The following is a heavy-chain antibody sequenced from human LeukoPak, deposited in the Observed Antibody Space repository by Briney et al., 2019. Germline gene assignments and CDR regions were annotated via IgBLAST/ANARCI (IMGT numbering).Heavy chain of an antibody. CDR1: GFTFSSYW. Sequence: PGGSLRLSCAASGFTFSSYWMHWVRQAPGKGLVWVSRINSDGSSTSYADSVKGRFTISRDNSKNTLSLQMNSLRAEDTAIYYCAKDSAAPFYYFDCWGQGTLVTVSS. CDR3: AKDSAAPFYYFDC. J-gene: IGHJ4*02. D-gene: IGHD2-15*01. CDR2: INSDGSST. V-gene: IGHV3-74*01.